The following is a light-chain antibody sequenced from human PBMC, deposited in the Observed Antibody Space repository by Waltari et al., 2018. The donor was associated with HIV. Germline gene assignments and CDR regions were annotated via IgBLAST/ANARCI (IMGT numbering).Light chain of an antibody. CDR3: HQSSALPLT. J-gene: IGKJ4*01. Sequence: EIVLTQSPEFQSVTPREKVTITCRASQGIGSSLHWFQQKPHQSPKVLIKYASQSISGVPSRFSGSGSGRNFTLTINSLEAEDAATYYCHQSSALPLTFGGGTKVEIK. CDR2: YAS. V-gene: IGKV6-21*02. CDR1: QGIGSS.